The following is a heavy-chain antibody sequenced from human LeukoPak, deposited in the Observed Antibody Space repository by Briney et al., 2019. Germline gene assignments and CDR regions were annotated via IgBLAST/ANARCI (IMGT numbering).Heavy chain of an antibody. D-gene: IGHD2-2*01. CDR2: IYSDGRA. CDR1: GLTVSSNY. J-gene: IGHJ4*02. CDR3: ARGSSSAWGRFDF. V-gene: IGHV3-53*01. Sequence: GGSLRLSCAASGLTVSSNYMSWVRQTPGKGLEWVSVIYSDGRAYYPDSVKGRFTISRDNSKNTVYLQMNSLRAEDTAVYHCARGSSSAWGRFDFWGQGTPVTVSS.